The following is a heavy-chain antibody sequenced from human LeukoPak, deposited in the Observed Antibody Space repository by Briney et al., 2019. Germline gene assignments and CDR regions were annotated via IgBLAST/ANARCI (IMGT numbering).Heavy chain of an antibody. J-gene: IGHJ4*02. CDR3: VRDVWGDRDGYFDF. Sequence: GGSLRLSCAAPGFTFSSYWMHWVRQAPGRGLEWVSRINTDGRSTSYGVSVMGRFTVSRDNAKNTMELHMGSLRAEDTAVYFCVRDVWGDRDGYFDFWGQGTLVTVSS. CDR1: GFTFSSYW. V-gene: IGHV3-74*01. CDR2: INTDGRST. D-gene: IGHD3-16*01.